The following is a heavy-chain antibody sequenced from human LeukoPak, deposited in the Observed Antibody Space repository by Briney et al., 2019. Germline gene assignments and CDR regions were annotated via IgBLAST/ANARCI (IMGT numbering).Heavy chain of an antibody. CDR1: GGXISSGDYY. V-gene: IGHV4-30-4*01. D-gene: IGHD3-22*01. Sequence: SETLSLTCTVSGGXISSGDYYWSWIRQPPGKGLEWHGYIYYSGSTYYNPSLKSRVTISVDTSKNQFSLKLSSVTAADTAVYYCATYYYDSSGYYTFDYWGQGTLVTVSS. J-gene: IGHJ4*02. CDR2: IYYSGST. CDR3: ATYYYDSSGYYTFDY.